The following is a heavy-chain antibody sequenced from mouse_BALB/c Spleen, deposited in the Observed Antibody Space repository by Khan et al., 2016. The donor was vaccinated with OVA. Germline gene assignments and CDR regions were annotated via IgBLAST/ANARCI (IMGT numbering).Heavy chain of an antibody. J-gene: IGHJ2*01. V-gene: IGHV3-2*02. CDR2: ISYSGNT. CDR3: GRGNGWDCDD. Sequence: EVQLVESGPGLVKPSQSLSLTCTVTGYSITTDYAWTWIRQFPGNKLEWMGYISYSGNTKYNPSLKSRISITRDTSKNQFFLQMKAVTTEDTARCYWGRGNGWDCDDWGQGTTLTVAA. D-gene: IGHD1-1*02. CDR1: GYSITTDYA.